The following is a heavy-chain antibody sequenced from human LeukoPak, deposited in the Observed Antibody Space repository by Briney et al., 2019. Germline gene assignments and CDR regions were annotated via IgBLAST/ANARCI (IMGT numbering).Heavy chain of an antibody. CDR3: ARLGGSGTYFPPDI. Sequence: PSETLSLTCTVSGGSISSYYWSWIRQPPGKGLEWIGYIYYSGSTNYNPSLKSRVTISVDTSKNQFSLKLSSVTAADTAVYYCARLGGSGTYFPPDIWGQGTMVTVSS. J-gene: IGHJ3*02. D-gene: IGHD3-10*01. V-gene: IGHV4-59*08. CDR1: GGSISSYY. CDR2: IYYSGST.